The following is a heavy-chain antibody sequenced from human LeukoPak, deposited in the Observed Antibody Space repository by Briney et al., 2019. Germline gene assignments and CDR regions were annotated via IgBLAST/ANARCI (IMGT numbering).Heavy chain of an antibody. J-gene: IGHJ4*02. Sequence: GGPLRLSCAASGFTFHQYAIHWVRQVPGKGLEWVSGISWNSGSIGYADSVKGRFTISRDSAKNSVYLQMNSLRPEDTALYYCAKDKAPLYSGYDWDLDFWGQGTLVTVSS. D-gene: IGHD5-12*01. CDR1: GFTFHQYA. CDR2: ISWNSGSI. CDR3: AKDKAPLYSGYDWDLDF. V-gene: IGHV3-9*01.